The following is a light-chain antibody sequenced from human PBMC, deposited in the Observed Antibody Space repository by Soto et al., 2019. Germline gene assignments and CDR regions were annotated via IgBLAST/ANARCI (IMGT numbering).Light chain of an antibody. Sequence: SYELTQPPSVSVAPGQTARISCGGNNIESRSVHWYQQKPGQAPVLVVYDNADRPSGIPERFSGSNSGNTATLTISRVEAGDEADYSCQVWDSAKDPHVVFGGGTKVTVL. J-gene: IGLJ2*01. CDR2: DNA. CDR3: QVWDSAKDPHVV. CDR1: NIESRS. V-gene: IGLV3-21*02.